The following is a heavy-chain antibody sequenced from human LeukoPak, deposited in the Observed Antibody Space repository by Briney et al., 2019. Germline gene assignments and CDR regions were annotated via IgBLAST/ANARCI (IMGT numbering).Heavy chain of an antibody. V-gene: IGHV3-30*04. D-gene: IGHD3-22*01. CDR3: ARARRITMIVVALGY. Sequence: PGGSLRLSCAASGFTFSTYAMNWVRQAPGKGLEWVAVISYDGRQNYYADSVKGRFTISRDNANNSLYLQMNSLRAEDTAVYYCARARRITMIVVALGYWGQGTLVTVSS. CDR1: GFTFSTYA. CDR2: ISYDGRQN. J-gene: IGHJ4*02.